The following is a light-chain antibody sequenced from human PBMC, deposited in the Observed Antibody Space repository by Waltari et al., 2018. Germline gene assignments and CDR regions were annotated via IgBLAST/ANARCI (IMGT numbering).Light chain of an antibody. J-gene: IGKJ1*01. CDR3: QQYYSTPRT. CDR1: QTILFETNRKNY. CDR2: WGS. Sequence: DIVLTQSPDSLAVSLGEGAAITCKSSQTILFETNRKNYLAWYQQKPRQPPKLLFSWGSTRESGVPDRFSASGSGTSFTLSISNLQAEDVAVYYCQQYYSTPRTFGQGTRVEIK. V-gene: IGKV4-1*01.